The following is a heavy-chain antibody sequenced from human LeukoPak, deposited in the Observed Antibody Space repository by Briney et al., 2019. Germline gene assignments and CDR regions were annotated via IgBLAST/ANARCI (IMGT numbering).Heavy chain of an antibody. CDR1: GYTFTSYD. CDR2: MNPNSGNT. V-gene: IGHV1-8*01. J-gene: IGHJ5*02. Sequence: ASVKVSCKASGYTFTSYDINWVRQATGQGLEWMGWMNPNSGNTGYAQKLQGRVTMTTDTSTSTAYMELRSLRSDDTAVYYCARDGGYSWGLRPNWFDPWGQGTLVTVSS. D-gene: IGHD5-18*01. CDR3: ARDGGYSWGLRPNWFDP.